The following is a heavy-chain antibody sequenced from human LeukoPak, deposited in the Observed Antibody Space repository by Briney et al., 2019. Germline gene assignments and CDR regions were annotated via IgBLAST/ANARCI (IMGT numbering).Heavy chain of an antibody. V-gene: IGHV3-7*01. Sequence: GSLRLSCAASGFTFNGYWMSWVRQAPGKGLEWVANIKEDGSAQYYVGSVKGRFTISRDNAKNSLNLQMNSLRAEDTAVYYCATSSNAPGNHWGQGTLVTVSS. J-gene: IGHJ5*02. D-gene: IGHD2-2*01. CDR3: ATSSNAPGNH. CDR2: IKEDGSAQ. CDR1: GFTFNGYW.